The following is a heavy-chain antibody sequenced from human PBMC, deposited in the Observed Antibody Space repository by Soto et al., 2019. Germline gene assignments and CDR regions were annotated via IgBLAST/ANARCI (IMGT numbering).Heavy chain of an antibody. D-gene: IGHD3-10*01. Sequence: QVQLHQSRPGLVKPSETLSLTCSVSGASITNYYWTWIRQSPGKGLEGIGYIYNGRTSNYNSSLKGRVTVSVDMSTNHFSLTLNAVTAADTAVYYCAMYYGHGQDYWGQGTLVTVSS. V-gene: IGHV4-59*01. CDR3: AMYYGHGQDY. J-gene: IGHJ4*02. CDR2: IYNGRTS. CDR1: GASITNYY.